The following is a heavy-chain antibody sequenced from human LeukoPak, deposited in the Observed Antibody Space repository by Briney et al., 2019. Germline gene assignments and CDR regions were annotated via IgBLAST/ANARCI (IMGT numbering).Heavy chain of an antibody. Sequence: GGSLRLSCAASRFTFSTYVMTWVRQAPGKGLEWVSSISGSAGNTYYADSVKGRFTISRDNSKNTLYLQMNSLRAEDTAVYYCAKDPTGSPNWFDLWGQGTLVTVSS. J-gene: IGHJ5*02. CDR3: AKDPTGSPNWFDL. D-gene: IGHD3-9*01. V-gene: IGHV3-23*01. CDR2: ISGSAGNT. CDR1: RFTFSTYV.